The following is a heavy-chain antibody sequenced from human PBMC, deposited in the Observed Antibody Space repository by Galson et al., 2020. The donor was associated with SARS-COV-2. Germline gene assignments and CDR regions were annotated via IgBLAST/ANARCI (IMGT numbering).Heavy chain of an antibody. CDR3: ARLHYGEYAPEAFDI. Sequence: SETLSLTCTVSGASISSGSYSWNWIRQPPGKGLEWIGYISHSGGTYYNPSLKSRVTISGDRSKNQFSLRLSSVTAADTAVYYCARLHYGEYAPEAFDIWGPGTRVTVAS. D-gene: IGHD4-17*01. V-gene: IGHV4-30-2*01. CDR2: ISHSGGT. CDR1: GASISSGSYS. J-gene: IGHJ3*02.